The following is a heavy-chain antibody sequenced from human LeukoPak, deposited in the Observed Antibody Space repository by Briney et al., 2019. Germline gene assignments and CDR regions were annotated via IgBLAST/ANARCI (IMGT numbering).Heavy chain of an antibody. CDR1: GFTLSIYW. V-gene: IGHV3-7*03. J-gene: IGHJ4*02. D-gene: IGHD5-24*01. Sequence: PGGSLRLSCAASGFTLSIYWMSWVRQAPGKGLEWVANIKQDGSEKYYVDSVKGRFTISRDNAKNSLYLQMNSLRAEDTAVYYCTRDPHDGYPDYFDYWGQGTLVTVSS. CDR2: IKQDGSEK. CDR3: TRDPHDGYPDYFDY.